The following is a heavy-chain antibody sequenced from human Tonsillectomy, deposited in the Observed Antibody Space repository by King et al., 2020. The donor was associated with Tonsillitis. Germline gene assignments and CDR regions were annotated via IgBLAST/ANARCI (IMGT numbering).Heavy chain of an antibody. Sequence: EVQLVESGAEVKKPGESLKISCKGSGYSFTSYWIGWVRQMPGKGLEWMGIIYPVDSVTRYSPSFQGQVTISADKSISTASLQWGSLKASDTAMNYCARRSENSLGLDPWGQGTLVTVSS. D-gene: IGHD2-15*01. CDR1: GYSFTSYW. CDR3: ARRSENSLGLDP. CDR2: IYPVDSVT. J-gene: IGHJ5*02. V-gene: IGHV5-51*03.